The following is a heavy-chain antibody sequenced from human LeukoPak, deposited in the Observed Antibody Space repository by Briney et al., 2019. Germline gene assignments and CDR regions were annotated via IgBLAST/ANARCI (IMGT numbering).Heavy chain of an antibody. J-gene: IGHJ4*02. CDR1: GGSISSSSYY. Sequence: SETLSLTCTVSGGSISSSSYYWGWIRQPPGKGLEWIGSIYYSGSTYYNPSLKSRVTISVDTSKNQFTLKLSSVTAADTAVYYCARLGDDFWSDYWGQGTLVTVSS. D-gene: IGHD3-3*01. CDR3: ARLGDDFWSDY. CDR2: IYYSGST. V-gene: IGHV4-39*01.